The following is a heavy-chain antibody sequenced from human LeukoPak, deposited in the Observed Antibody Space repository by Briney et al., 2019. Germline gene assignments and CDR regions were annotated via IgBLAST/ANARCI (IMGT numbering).Heavy chain of an antibody. D-gene: IGHD6-19*01. J-gene: IGHJ4*02. V-gene: IGHV4-59*08. CDR1: GGSIGGDY. CDR2: IYHTGAT. Sequence: SETLSLTCTVSGGSIGGDYWTWIRQPPAKGVQYIGYIYHTGATNYNPSPKSRVTMSVDTSKNQFSLKLNSVTAADTAVYFCAKYGKSGWSIDNWGQGTLVTVSS. CDR3: AKYGKSGWSIDN.